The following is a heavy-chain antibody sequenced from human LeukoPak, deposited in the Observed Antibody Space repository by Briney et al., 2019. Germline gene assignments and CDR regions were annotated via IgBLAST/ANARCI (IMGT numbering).Heavy chain of an antibody. CDR1: LVTFSNYG. CDR3: ARPRGWERRWYFDL. D-gene: IGHD1-26*01. J-gene: IGHJ2*01. Sequence: GGALRLSCAASLVTFSNYGMNWGREAPGEGLGSGSSNSSNGTYRYYADSMKRRFTISRDNAKKSLYLQMDSLRAEDTPVYCCARPRGWERRWYFDLWGRGTLVTVSS. CDR2: NSSNGTYR. V-gene: IGHV3-21*01.